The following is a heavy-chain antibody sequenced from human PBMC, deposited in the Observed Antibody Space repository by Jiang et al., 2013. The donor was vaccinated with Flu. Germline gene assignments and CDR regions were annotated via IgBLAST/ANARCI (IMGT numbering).Heavy chain of an antibody. CDR3: ARARSGYEYYFDY. D-gene: IGHD3-3*01. Sequence: GLVKPSQTLSLTCTVSGGSISSGSYYWSWIRQPAGKGLEWIGRIYTSGSTNYNPSLKSRVTISVDTSKNQFSLKLSSVTAADTAVYYCARARSGYEYYFDYWGQGTLVTVSS. CDR2: IYTSGST. V-gene: IGHV4-61*02. J-gene: IGHJ4*02. CDR1: GGSISSGSYY.